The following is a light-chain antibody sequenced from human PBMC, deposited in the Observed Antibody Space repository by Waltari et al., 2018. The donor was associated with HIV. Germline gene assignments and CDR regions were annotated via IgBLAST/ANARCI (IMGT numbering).Light chain of an antibody. Sequence: QSALTQPRSVSGSPGQSVTISCTGTSRAVGAYNYVSCYQQHPGKAPKVIISDVSKRPSGVPDRFSGSKSGNTASLTISGLQAEDEADYYCCSYAGSYTRVFGGGTKLTVL. CDR3: CSYAGSYTRV. CDR2: DVS. CDR1: SRAVGAYNY. V-gene: IGLV2-11*01. J-gene: IGLJ3*02.